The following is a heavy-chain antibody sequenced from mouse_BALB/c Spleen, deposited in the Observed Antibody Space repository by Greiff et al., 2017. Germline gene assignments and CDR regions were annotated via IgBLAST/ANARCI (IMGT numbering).Heavy chain of an antibody. D-gene: IGHD4-1*01. J-gene: IGHJ3*01. CDR3: ARAELGRFAY. CDR1: GFTFSSYG. V-gene: IGHV5-6-3*01. Sequence: EVKVVESGGGLVQPGGSLKLSCAASGFTFSSYGMSWVRQTPDKRLELVATINSNGGSTYYPDSVKGRFTISRDNAKNTLYLQMSSLKSEDTAMYYCARAELGRFAYWGQGTLVTVSA. CDR2: INSNGGST.